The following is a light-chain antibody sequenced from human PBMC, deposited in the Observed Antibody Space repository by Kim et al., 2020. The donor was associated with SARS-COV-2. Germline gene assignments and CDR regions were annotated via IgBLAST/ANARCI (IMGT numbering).Light chain of an antibody. Sequence: PGGRSTPSCRASRSVSSNNLAWYQQKPGQAPRLLIYDASRRATGIADRFSGSGSGTDFTLTISRLEPEDFAVYHCQQHGSAPWTFGQGTKVEIK. CDR3: QQHGSAPWT. V-gene: IGKV3-20*01. CDR1: RSVSSNN. J-gene: IGKJ1*01. CDR2: DAS.